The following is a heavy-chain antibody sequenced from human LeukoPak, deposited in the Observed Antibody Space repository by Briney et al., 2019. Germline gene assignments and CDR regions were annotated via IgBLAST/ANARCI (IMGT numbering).Heavy chain of an antibody. V-gene: IGHV3-23*01. Sequence: GGSLRLSCVASGFTFSSYGMYWVRQAPGKGLEWVSAISGSGGSTYYADSVKGRFTISRDNSKNTLYLQMNSLRAEDTAVYYCARAYCTGGSCYPYYYYMDVWGKGTTVTISS. CDR3: ARAYCTGGSCYPYYYYMDV. CDR1: GFTFSSYG. CDR2: ISGSGGST. J-gene: IGHJ6*03. D-gene: IGHD2-15*01.